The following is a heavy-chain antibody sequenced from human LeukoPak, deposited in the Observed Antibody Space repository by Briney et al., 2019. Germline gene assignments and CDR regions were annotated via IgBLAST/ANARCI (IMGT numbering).Heavy chain of an antibody. V-gene: IGHV3-48*03. CDR1: GFTFSSYE. J-gene: IGHJ3*01. CDR2: ISSSGSTI. CDR3: ARFSCSYCGGDL. D-gene: IGHD2-21*01. Sequence: TGGSLRLSCAASGFTFSSYEMNWVRQPPGKGLDWVSYISSSGSTIYYADSVKGRFTISRDNAKNSLYLQMNSLRAEDTAVYYCARFSCSYCGGDLWGQGTMVTVSS.